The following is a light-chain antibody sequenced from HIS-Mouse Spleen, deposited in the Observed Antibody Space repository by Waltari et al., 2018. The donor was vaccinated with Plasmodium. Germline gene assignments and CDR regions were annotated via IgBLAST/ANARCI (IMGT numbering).Light chain of an antibody. J-gene: IGKJ1*01. V-gene: IGKV4-1*01. CDR3: QQYYSTPWT. Sequence: DIVMTQSPDSLAVSLGVRASINCKSSQSVLDSSNNKNYLAWYQQKPGQPPKLLIYWASTRESGVPDRFSGSGSGTDFTLTISSLQAEDVAVYYCQQYYSTPWTFGQGTKVEIK. CDR1: QSVLDSSNNKNY. CDR2: WAS.